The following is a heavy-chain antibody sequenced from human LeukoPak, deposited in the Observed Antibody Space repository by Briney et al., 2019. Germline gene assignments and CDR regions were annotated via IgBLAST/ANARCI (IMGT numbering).Heavy chain of an antibody. V-gene: IGHV3-23*01. CDR3: AKQLGYCSDGSCYFPY. Sequence: GGSLRLSCAASGFTVSSTYMSWVRQTPGKGLEWVSAISNNGGYTYYADSVQGRFTISRDNSKSTLCLQMNSLRAEDTAVYYCAKQLGYCSDGSCYFPYWGQGTLVTVSS. CDR1: GFTVSSTY. D-gene: IGHD2-15*01. J-gene: IGHJ4*02. CDR2: ISNNGGYT.